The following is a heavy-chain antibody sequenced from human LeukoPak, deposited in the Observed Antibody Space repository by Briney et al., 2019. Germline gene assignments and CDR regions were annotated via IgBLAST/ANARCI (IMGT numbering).Heavy chain of an antibody. CDR3: ARDVGKIGVAGGY. J-gene: IGHJ4*02. V-gene: IGHV3-66*01. Sequence: GGSLRLSCAASGFTVNSNYMSWVRQAPGKGLEWVSVIYSGGDTYYADSVKGRFTISRDNSKNTLYLQMNNLRAEDTAVYYCARDVGKIGVAGGYWGQGTLVTVSS. CDR1: GFTVNSNY. CDR2: IYSGGDT. D-gene: IGHD6-19*01.